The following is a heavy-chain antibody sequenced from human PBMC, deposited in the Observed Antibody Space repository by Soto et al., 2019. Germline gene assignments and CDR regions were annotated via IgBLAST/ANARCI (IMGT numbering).Heavy chain of an antibody. Sequence: SVKVSCKASGGTFSSYAISWVRQAPGQGLEWMGGIIPIFGTANYAQKFQGRVTITADKSTSTAYMELSSLRSEDTAVYYCAGGYCSGGSCYSLRRYKWFDPWGQGTLVTSPQ. CDR1: GGTFSSYA. CDR3: AGGYCSGGSCYSLRRYKWFDP. CDR2: IIPIFGTA. D-gene: IGHD2-15*01. V-gene: IGHV1-69*06. J-gene: IGHJ5*02.